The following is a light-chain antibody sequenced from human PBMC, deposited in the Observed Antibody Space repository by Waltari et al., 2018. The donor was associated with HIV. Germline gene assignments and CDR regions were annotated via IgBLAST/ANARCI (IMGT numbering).Light chain of an antibody. V-gene: IGLV2-14*01. CDR2: EVP. CDR3: SSYTTTSTIL. Sequence: QSALTQPASVSGSPGQSITISCTGTNSDIGGYNYVSLYQQPPGRAPKLLIYEVPHRPSGISYRFSGSKSGNTASMTISGLQAEDEADYYCSSYTTTSTILFGGGTKVTVL. J-gene: IGLJ3*02. CDR1: NSDIGGYNY.